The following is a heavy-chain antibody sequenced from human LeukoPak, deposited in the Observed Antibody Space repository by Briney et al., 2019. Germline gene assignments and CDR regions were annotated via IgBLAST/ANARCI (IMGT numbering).Heavy chain of an antibody. J-gene: IGHJ4*02. CDR3: ARDVGYSSGWFDY. Sequence: GGSLRLSCAASGFTVSSNYMSWVRQAPGKGLEWVSVIYSGGSTYYADSVKGGFTISRDNSKNTLYLQMNSLRAEDTAVYYCARDVGYSSGWFDYWGQGTLVTVSS. V-gene: IGHV3-66*01. CDR1: GFTVSSNY. CDR2: IYSGGST. D-gene: IGHD6-19*01.